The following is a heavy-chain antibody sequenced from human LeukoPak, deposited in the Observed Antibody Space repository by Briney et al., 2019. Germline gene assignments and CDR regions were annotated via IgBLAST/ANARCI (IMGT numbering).Heavy chain of an antibody. CDR3: ATYTHWVAGDV. Sequence: GGSLRLSCAASGFMFSDSWMSWVCQAPGKGLEWVANMNQDGSAKGYVDSVKGRFTISRDNARNSLYLQMSSLRPEDTAAYYCATYTHWVAGDVWGQGTTVTVSS. D-gene: IGHD3-16*01. V-gene: IGHV3-7*01. CDR1: GFMFSDSW. J-gene: IGHJ6*02. CDR2: MNQDGSAK.